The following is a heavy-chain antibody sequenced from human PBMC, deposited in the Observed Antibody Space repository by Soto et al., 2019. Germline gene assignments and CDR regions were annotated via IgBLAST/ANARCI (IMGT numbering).Heavy chain of an antibody. J-gene: IGHJ5*02. CDR1: GGSISSGDYY. CDR3: ARGMWWLGGHWFDP. D-gene: IGHD2-21*01. CDR2: IYYSGST. Sequence: SETLSLTCTVSGGSISSGDYYWSWIRQPPGKGLEWIGYIYYSGSTYYNPSLESRVTISVDTSKNQFSLKLSSVTAADTAVYYCARGMWWLGGHWFDPWGQGTLVTVSS. V-gene: IGHV4-30-4*01.